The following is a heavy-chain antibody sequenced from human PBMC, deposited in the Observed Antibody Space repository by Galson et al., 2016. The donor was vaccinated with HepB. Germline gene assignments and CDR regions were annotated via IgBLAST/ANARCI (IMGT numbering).Heavy chain of an antibody. J-gene: IGHJ6*02. V-gene: IGHV3-30*04. CDR3: ARGGTGRLAYYYYGMDV. Sequence: SLRLSCAASGLTFRYFSIHWVRQAPGKGLEWVTIISDDGSSNYYADSGKGRFTISRDNSKNTVNLQMNNLRTEDTAVYYCARGGTGRLAYYYYGMDVWGPGTTVTVSS. D-gene: IGHD1-1*01. CDR2: ISDDGSSN. CDR1: GLTFRYFS.